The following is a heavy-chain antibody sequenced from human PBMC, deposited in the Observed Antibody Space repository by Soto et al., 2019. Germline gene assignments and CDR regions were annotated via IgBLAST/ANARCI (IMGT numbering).Heavy chain of an antibody. CDR3: ARDREYHTDNYYYYGMDV. J-gene: IGHJ6*02. V-gene: IGHV4-31*03. Sequence: SETLSLTCTVSGGSISSGGYYWSWIRQHPGKGLEWIGYIYYSGSTYYNPSLKSRVTISVDTSKNQFSLKLSSVTAADTAVYYCARDREYHTDNYYYYGMDVWGQGTTVTVSS. CDR1: GGSISSGGYY. CDR2: IYYSGST. D-gene: IGHD5-18*01.